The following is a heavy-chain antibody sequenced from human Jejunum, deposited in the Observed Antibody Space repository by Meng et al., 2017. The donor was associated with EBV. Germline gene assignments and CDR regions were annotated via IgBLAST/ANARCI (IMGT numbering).Heavy chain of an antibody. V-gene: IGHV3-21*02. Sequence: VQRVESGGGLVKPGGSLNLSCAASGFTFSSYSMNWVRQAPGKGLEWVSYISSGSSFIYYADSVKGRFTISRDDAKNSLSLQMNNLGADDTAVYYCVRDSSFNVHWGQGTLVTVSS. CDR3: VRDSSFNVH. D-gene: IGHD3-16*02. J-gene: IGHJ4*02. CDR1: GFTFSSYS. CDR2: ISSGSSFI.